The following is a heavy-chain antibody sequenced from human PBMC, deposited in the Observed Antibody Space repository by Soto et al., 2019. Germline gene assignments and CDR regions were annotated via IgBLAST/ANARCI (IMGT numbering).Heavy chain of an antibody. V-gene: IGHV3-33*01. Sequence: GGSLRLSCAASGFTFRSHGMHWVRQAPGKGLEWVAVIWDDGSDKKYADSVKGRFTVSRDNSKNTLFLQMSSLRAEDTAVYYCARDPQINSDTSGYVGSWGPGTLVTVS. CDR1: GFTFRSHG. D-gene: IGHD3-22*01. J-gene: IGHJ5*02. CDR2: IWDDGSDK. CDR3: ARDPQINSDTSGYVGS.